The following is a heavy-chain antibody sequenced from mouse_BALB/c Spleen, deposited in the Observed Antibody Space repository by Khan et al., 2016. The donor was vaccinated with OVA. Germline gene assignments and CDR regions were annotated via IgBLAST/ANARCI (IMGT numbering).Heavy chain of an antibody. J-gene: IGHJ3*01. CDR2: IFPNNGGT. D-gene: IGHD1-2*01. V-gene: IGHV1S29*02. CDR1: GYTFTDYN. Sequence: VQLQQSGPELVKPGASVKISCKASGYTFTDYNMDWVKQSHGESLEWSGYIFPNNGGTGYNQKFKTKATLTVDNSSSTADMELRSLTSEDSAVYYCARSGYGSFAYWGTGTLVTVTA. CDR3: ARSGYGSFAY.